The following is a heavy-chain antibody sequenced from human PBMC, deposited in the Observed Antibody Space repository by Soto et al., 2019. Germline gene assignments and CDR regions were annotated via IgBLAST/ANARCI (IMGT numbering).Heavy chain of an antibody. CDR1: SGSLSTYY. CDR3: ARDGLGDVNWFDP. Sequence: QVQLQQWGAGLLKPSETLSLTCAVHSGSLSTYYWSWIRQPPGKGMEWIGEISHAGCANYNPSLKSRATISVDRSKNQFSLRLSSVTAADTAVYYCARDGLGDVNWFDPWGQGTLVTVSS. J-gene: IGHJ5*02. CDR2: ISHAGCA. V-gene: IGHV4-34*01. D-gene: IGHD2-8*01.